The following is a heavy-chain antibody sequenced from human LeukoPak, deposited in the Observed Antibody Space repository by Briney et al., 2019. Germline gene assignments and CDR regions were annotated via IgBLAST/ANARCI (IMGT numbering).Heavy chain of an antibody. CDR3: ARRSPWDHYYYGMDV. D-gene: IGHD1-26*01. Sequence: SETLSLTCTVSGGSISSYYWSWIRQPPGKGPEWIGYIYYSGSTNYNPSLKSRVTISVDTSKNQFSLKLSSVTAADTAVYYCARRSPWDHYYYGMDVWGQGTTVTVSS. CDR1: GGSISSYY. J-gene: IGHJ6*02. V-gene: IGHV4-59*08. CDR2: IYYSGST.